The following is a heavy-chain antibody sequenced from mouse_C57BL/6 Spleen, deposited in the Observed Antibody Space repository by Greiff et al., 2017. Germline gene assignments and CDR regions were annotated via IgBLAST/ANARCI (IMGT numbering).Heavy chain of an antibody. Sequence: QVQLQQPGAELVKPGASVKMSCKASGYTFTSYWITWVKQRPGQGPEWIGDIYPGSGSTNYNEKFKSKATLTVDTSSSTAYMQLSSLTSEDSAVYDCARRDYGSTFLDYWGQGTTLTVSS. J-gene: IGHJ2*01. CDR3: ARRDYGSTFLDY. D-gene: IGHD1-1*01. CDR1: GYTFTSYW. CDR2: IYPGSGST. V-gene: IGHV1-55*01.